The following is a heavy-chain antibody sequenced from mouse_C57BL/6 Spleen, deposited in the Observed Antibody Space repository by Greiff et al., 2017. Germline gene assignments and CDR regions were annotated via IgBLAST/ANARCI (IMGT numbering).Heavy chain of an antibody. Sequence: VQLQESGAELVKPGASVKISCKASGYAFSSSWMTWVKQRPGQGLEWIGQIYPGDGDTNYNGKFKGKATLTADKSSSTAYMQLRSLTSEDSAVYFCAREDGNPPWLDYGGQGTLVTVSA. J-gene: IGHJ3*01. CDR1: GYAFSSSW. CDR3: AREDGNPPWLDY. CDR2: IYPGDGDT. V-gene: IGHV1-80*01. D-gene: IGHD2-1*01.